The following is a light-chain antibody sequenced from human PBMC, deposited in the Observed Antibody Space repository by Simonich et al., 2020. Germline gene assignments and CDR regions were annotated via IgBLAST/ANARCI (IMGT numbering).Light chain of an antibody. CDR2: KAS. J-gene: IGKJ2*01. CDR1: QSISSW. Sequence: DIQMPQSPSTLSASVGDRVTLTCRASQSISSWLAWYQQKPGKAPKLLLYKASSLESGVPSRFSGSGSGTEFTLTISSLQPDDFATYYCQQYNSYPYTFGQGTKLEIK. V-gene: IGKV1-5*03. CDR3: QQYNSYPYT.